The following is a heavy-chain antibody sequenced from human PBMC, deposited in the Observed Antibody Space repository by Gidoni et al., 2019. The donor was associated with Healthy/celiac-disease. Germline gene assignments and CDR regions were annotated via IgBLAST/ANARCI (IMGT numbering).Heavy chain of an antibody. D-gene: IGHD4-17*01. Sequence: EVQLVESGGVVVQPGGSLRLSCAASGFPFDDYTMHWVRQAPVKGLEWVSLISWDGGSTYYADSVKGRFTISRDNSKNSLYLQMNSLRTEDTALYYCAKDTGVDGDIILDYWGQGTLVTVSS. J-gene: IGHJ4*02. CDR2: ISWDGGST. V-gene: IGHV3-43*01. CDR1: GFPFDDYT. CDR3: AKDTGVDGDIILDY.